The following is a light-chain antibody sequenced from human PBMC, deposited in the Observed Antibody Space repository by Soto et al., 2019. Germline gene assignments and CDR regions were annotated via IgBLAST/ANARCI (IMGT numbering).Light chain of an antibody. J-gene: IGKJ1*01. CDR2: GAS. CDR1: QSVSSSY. CDR3: QQYGSSGT. V-gene: IGKV3-20*01. Sequence: EIVLTQSPGTLSLSPGERATLSCRASQSVSSSYLAWYQRKPGQAPRLLIYGASSRATGTPDRFSGSGSGTDFTLTFSRLEPEDFAVYYCQQYGSSGTFGQGTKVDI.